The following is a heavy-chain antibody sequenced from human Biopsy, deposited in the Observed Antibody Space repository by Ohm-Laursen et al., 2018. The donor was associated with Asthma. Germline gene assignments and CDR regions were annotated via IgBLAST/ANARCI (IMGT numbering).Heavy chain of an antibody. D-gene: IGHD4-17*01. CDR1: GYSLTDLS. J-gene: IGHJ4*02. V-gene: IGHV1-24*01. CDR3: ASDFPKDYVRYNFQF. CDR2: HDHEEGGT. Sequence: SVKVSCNISGYSLTDLSMHWVRQAPGQGLEWMGGHDHEEGGTVNARRFQGRVTMTEDTSTDTAYMELSSLSSDDTAVYYCASDFPKDYVRYNFQFWGQGALVTVSS.